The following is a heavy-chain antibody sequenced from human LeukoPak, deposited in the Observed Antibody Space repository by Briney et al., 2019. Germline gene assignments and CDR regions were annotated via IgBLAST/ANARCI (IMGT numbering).Heavy chain of an antibody. V-gene: IGHV1-69*04. CDR2: IIPILGIA. D-gene: IGHD3-22*01. J-gene: IGHJ4*02. CDR3: ARDLYRYYYDSSGYYYSYDY. Sequence: EASVMVSCKASGGTFSSYAISWVRHAPGQGLEWMGRIIPILGIANYAQKFQGRVTITADKSTSTAYMELSSLRSEDTAVYYCARDLYRYYYDSSGYYYSYDYWGQGTLVTVSS. CDR1: GGTFSSYA.